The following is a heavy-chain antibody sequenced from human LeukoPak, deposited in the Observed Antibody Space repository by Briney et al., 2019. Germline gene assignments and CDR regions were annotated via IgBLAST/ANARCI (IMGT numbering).Heavy chain of an antibody. CDR1: GYTFTSYG. J-gene: IGHJ3*02. D-gene: IGHD4-23*01. Sequence: ASVKVSCKASGYTFTSYGISWVRQAPGQGLEWMGWISAYNGNTNYAQKLLGRVTMTTDTSTSTAYMELRSLRSDDTAVYYCARAIDYGGNSAFDIWGQGTMVTVSS. V-gene: IGHV1-18*01. CDR2: ISAYNGNT. CDR3: ARAIDYGGNSAFDI.